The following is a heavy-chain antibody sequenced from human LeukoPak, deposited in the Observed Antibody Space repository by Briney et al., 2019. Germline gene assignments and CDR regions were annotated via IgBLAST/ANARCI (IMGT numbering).Heavy chain of an antibody. CDR2: INSDGSST. CDR3: AREGQGYYYYMDV. Sequence: GGSLRLSCAASGFTFSSYWMHWVRQAPGKGLVWVSRINSDGSSTSYADSVKGRFTISRDNAKNTLYLQMNSLRAEDTAVYYCAREGQGYYYYMDVWGEGTTVTVSS. CDR1: GFTFSSYW. V-gene: IGHV3-74*01. J-gene: IGHJ6*03.